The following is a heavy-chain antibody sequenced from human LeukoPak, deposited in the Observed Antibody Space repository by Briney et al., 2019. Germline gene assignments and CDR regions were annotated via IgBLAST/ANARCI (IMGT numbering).Heavy chain of an antibody. D-gene: IGHD1-26*01. CDR3: ARDYVGAEDY. CDR2: INPSGGST. V-gene: IGHV1-46*01. CDR1: GYTFTNYY. J-gene: IGHJ4*02. Sequence: ASVKVSCKASGYTFTNYYMHWVRQAPGQGLEWMGIINPSGGSTSYAQKFQGRVTMTRDMSTSTVYMELSSLRSEDTAVYYCARDYVGAEDYWGQGTLVTVSS.